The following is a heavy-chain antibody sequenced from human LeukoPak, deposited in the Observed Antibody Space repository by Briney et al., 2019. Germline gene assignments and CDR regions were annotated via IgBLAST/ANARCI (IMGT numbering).Heavy chain of an antibody. CDR3: ARLLGSSSSSWASFDY. Sequence: GESLKISCKGSGYSFTTYWIGWVRQIPGKGLEWMGIIYPGDSHTMYSPSFRGQVTMSADKSISTAYLQWSSLKASDTAMYYCARLLGSSSSSWASFDYWGQGTLVTVSS. CDR2: IYPGDSHT. D-gene: IGHD6-13*01. J-gene: IGHJ4*02. CDR1: GYSFTTYW. V-gene: IGHV5-51*01.